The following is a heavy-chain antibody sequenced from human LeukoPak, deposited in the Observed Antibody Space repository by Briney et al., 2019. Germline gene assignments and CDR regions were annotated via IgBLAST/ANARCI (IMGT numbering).Heavy chain of an antibody. J-gene: IGHJ4*02. D-gene: IGHD5-18*01. CDR2: MQSTGNS. CDR3: ARDKRHSYGRYFDP. Sequence: PSETLPLTCSVSGDSISTYHWNWIRKPPGKGLEWIGYMQSTGNSNYNPSLKNRVNIFVDMSKNQFVLNLRSVTAADTAVYYCARDKRHSYGRYFDPWGQGMLVTVSS. CDR1: GDSISTYH. V-gene: IGHV4-59*01.